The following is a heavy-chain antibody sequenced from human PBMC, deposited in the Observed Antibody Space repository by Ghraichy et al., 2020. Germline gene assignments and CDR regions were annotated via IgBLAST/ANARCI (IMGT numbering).Heavy chain of an antibody. Sequence: GGSLRLSCAASGFIFSDFAFHWLRQAPGKGLEWVTVISFDGRNQYYSDSVRGRFTISKDNSRDTLYLQMTSLRSDDTALYFCARERLGDASGMPYFDLWGQETLVTVSS. CDR1: GFIFSDFA. J-gene: IGHJ4*02. V-gene: IGHV3-30*04. D-gene: IGHD1-14*01. CDR3: ARERLGDASGMPYFDL. CDR2: ISFDGRNQ.